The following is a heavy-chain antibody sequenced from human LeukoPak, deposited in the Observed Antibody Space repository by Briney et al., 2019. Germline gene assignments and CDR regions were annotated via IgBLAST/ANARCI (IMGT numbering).Heavy chain of an antibody. D-gene: IGHD3-10*01. CDR3: ARHSSVLPFDY. V-gene: IGHV4-39*01. CDR2: IYYSGST. J-gene: IGHJ4*02. CDR1: GGSMSSYY. Sequence: PSETLSLTCTVSGGSMSSYYWGWIRQPPGKGLEWIGSIYYSGSTYYNPSLKSRVTISVDTSKNQFSLKLSSVTAADTAVYYCARHSSVLPFDYWGQGTLVAVSS.